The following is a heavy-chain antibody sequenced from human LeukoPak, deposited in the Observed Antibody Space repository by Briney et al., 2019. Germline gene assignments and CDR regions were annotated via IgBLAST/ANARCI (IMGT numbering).Heavy chain of an antibody. CDR3: ARTPVDIVVVPAAILPQYYYYGMDV. D-gene: IGHD2-2*02. Sequence: SVTVSCKASGGTFSSYAISWVRQAPGQGLEWMGGIIPIFGTANYAQKFQGRVTITADESTSTAYMELSSLRSEDTAVYYCARTPVDIVVVPAAILPQYYYYGMDVWGQGTTVTVSS. J-gene: IGHJ6*02. CDR1: GGTFSSYA. V-gene: IGHV1-69*13. CDR2: IIPIFGTA.